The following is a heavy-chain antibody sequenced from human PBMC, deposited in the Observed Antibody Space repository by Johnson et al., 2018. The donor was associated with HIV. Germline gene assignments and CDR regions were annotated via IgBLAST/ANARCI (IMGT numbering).Heavy chain of an antibody. D-gene: IGHD1-26*01. Sequence: QLVESGGGVVQPGGSLRLSCAASGLTFSSYGMHWVRQAPGKGLEWVAGISWNSGSIAYADSVKGRFTISRDNAKKSLYLQMNSLRAEDTAVYYCAKDMRQWELLDAFDIWGQGTMVTVSS. J-gene: IGHJ3*02. CDR1: GLTFSSYG. CDR3: AKDMRQWELLDAFDI. V-gene: IGHV3-9*01. CDR2: ISWNSGSI.